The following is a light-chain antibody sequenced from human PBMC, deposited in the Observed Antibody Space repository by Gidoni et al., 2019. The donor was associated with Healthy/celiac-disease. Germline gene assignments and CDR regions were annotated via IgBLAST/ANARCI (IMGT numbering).Light chain of an antibody. J-gene: IGKJ2*01. CDR1: QSISSY. V-gene: IGKV1-39*01. CDR3: QQSYRTPYT. Sequence: DIQMTQSPASRSAAVVDRGTITCRASQSISSYLHWYQQKPGNAPQLLIYAASSLQSGVPSRFGGSGSGTDFTLTSSSLQPEVFATYCCQQSYRTPYTFGQGTRLEIK. CDR2: AAS.